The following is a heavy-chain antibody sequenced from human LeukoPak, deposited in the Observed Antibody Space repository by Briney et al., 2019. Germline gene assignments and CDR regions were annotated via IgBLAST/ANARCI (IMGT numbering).Heavy chain of an antibody. J-gene: IGHJ4*02. Sequence: GGSLRLSCAGSGFTFSSYAMSWVRQSPGKGLEWVSGISGSGTGTSYADSVKGRFTISRDNSKSTLYLQMNSLKFEDTAVYYCAKGPTLATSTTDWGQGTLVTVSS. CDR1: GFTFSSYA. V-gene: IGHV3-23*01. CDR2: ISGSGTGT. CDR3: AKGPTLATSTTD. D-gene: IGHD1-26*01.